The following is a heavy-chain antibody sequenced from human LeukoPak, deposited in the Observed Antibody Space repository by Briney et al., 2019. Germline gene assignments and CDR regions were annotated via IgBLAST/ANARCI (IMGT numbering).Heavy chain of an antibody. CDR1: GGSISSSNW. V-gene: IGHV4-4*02. J-gene: IGHJ4*02. CDR3: AITYYDMLTGYFFDY. CDR2: IYHSGST. Sequence: SGTLSLTCAVSGGSISSSNWWSWVRRPPGKGLEWIGEIYHSGSTYYNPSLKSRGTISVDTSKNQCSLKLSSVTAADTAVYYCAITYYDMLTGYFFDYWGQGTLVTVSS. D-gene: IGHD3-9*01.